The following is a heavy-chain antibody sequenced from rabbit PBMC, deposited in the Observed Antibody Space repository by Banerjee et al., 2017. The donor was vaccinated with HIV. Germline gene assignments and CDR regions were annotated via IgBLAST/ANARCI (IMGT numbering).Heavy chain of an antibody. D-gene: IGHD6-1*01. CDR2: IYAGGSGRT. CDR3: ARSYYSYGYAGYAYATGLSYYGMDL. J-gene: IGHJ6*01. V-gene: IGHV1S45*01. CDR1: GFSFSSNA. Sequence: QEQLEESGGDLVKPEGSLTLTCTASGFSFSSNAMSWVRQAPGKGLEWIACIYAGGSGRTHYASWAKGRFTISETSSTTVTLQMTSLTAADTATYFCARSYYSYGYAGYAYATGLSYYGMDLWGPGTLVTVS.